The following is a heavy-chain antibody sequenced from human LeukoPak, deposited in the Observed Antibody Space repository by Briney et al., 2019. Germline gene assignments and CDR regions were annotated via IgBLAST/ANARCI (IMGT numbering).Heavy chain of an antibody. Sequence: SETLSLTCTVSGGSISSYYWGWIRQPPGKGLEWIGSIYYSGSTYYNPSLKSRVTISVDTSKNQFSLKLSSVTAADTAVYYCARDRRPPATSDWYFDLWGRGTLVTVSS. CDR1: GGSISSYY. J-gene: IGHJ2*01. V-gene: IGHV4-39*07. CDR2: IYYSGST. D-gene: IGHD2-15*01. CDR3: ARDRRPPATSDWYFDL.